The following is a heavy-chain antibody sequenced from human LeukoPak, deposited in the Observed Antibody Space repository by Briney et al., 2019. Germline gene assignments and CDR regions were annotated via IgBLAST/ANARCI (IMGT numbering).Heavy chain of an antibody. CDR1: GFTFDDYG. Sequence: GGSLRLSCAASGFTFDDYGMSWVRQAPGKGLEWVSGINWNGGSTGYADSVKGRFTISRDNAKNSLYLQINSLRAEDTALYYCARDRGDYYDSSGYYDPGYFQHWGQGTLVTVSS. CDR3: ARDRGDYYDSSGYYDPGYFQH. D-gene: IGHD3-22*01. V-gene: IGHV3-20*04. J-gene: IGHJ1*01. CDR2: INWNGGST.